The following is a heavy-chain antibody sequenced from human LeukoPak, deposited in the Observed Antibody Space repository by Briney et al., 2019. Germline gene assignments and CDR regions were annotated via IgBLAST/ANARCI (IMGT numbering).Heavy chain of an antibody. Sequence: PSETLSLTCTVSGGSISSYYWTWIRQSPGKGLEWIGYIYYSGSTKYNPSLKSRVTISVDTSKKEFSLRLKSVTAADTAVYYCARGRYYDFSADLSLEGFDIWGQGTMVTVSS. CDR3: ARGRYYDFSADLSLEGFDI. D-gene: IGHD3-22*01. CDR1: GGSISSYY. J-gene: IGHJ3*02. CDR2: IYYSGST. V-gene: IGHV4-59*01.